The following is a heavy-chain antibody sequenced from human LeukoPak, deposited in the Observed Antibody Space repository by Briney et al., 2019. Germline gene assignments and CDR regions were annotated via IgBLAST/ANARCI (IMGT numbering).Heavy chain of an antibody. CDR2: IYSSGST. V-gene: IGHV4-39*07. J-gene: IGHJ3*02. CDR3: ARSDGYGLIGI. D-gene: IGHD3-10*01. Sequence: TSETLPLIYSVSGVSISSGSNYWGWIRQPPEKTLGWIGSIYSSGSTYYNPSLKSRVIILFDTAKNHFSLNLSSVTAGDTAVYYCARSDGYGLIGIWGQGTMVTVSS. CDR1: GVSISSGSNY.